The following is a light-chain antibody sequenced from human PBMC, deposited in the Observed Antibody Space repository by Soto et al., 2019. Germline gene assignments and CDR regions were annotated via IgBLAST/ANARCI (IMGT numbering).Light chain of an antibody. V-gene: IGLV2-23*01. Sequence: QSALTQFASVSASPGQSITISCTGTSSDVGGYNLVSWYQQHPGKAPKLMIYEATKRPSGVSNGFSGSKSGNTASLTISGLQAEDEADYYCCSYAGTPYVFGTGTKLTVL. CDR1: SSDVGGYNL. J-gene: IGLJ1*01. CDR3: CSYAGTPYV. CDR2: EAT.